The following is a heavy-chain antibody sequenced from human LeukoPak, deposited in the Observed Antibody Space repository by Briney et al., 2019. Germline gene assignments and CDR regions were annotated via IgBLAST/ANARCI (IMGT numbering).Heavy chain of an antibody. V-gene: IGHV4-39*01. CDR1: GGSISSSSYY. CDR2: IYYSGST. J-gene: IGHJ6*03. D-gene: IGHD3-22*01. Sequence: SETLSLTCTVSGGSISSSSYYWGWIRQPPGKGLEWIGSIYYSGSTYYNPSLKSRATISVDTSKNQFSLKLSSVTAADTAVYYCASYYGNYYYYMDVWGKGTTVTISS. CDR3: ASYYGNYYYYMDV.